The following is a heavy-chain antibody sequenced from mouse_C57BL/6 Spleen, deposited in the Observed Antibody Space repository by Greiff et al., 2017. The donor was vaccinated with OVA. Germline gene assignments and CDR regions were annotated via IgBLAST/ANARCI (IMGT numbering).Heavy chain of an antibody. CDR3: ARNWDYGSSPWYFDV. D-gene: IGHD1-1*01. CDR2: IYPGDGDT. CDR1: GYAFSSYW. V-gene: IGHV1-80*01. J-gene: IGHJ1*03. Sequence: VQLQQSGAELVKPGASVKISCKASGYAFSSYWMNWVKQRPGKGLEWIGQIYPGDGDTNYNGKFEGKATLTADKSSSTAYMQLSSLTSEDSAVYFCARNWDYGSSPWYFDVWGTGTTVTVSS.